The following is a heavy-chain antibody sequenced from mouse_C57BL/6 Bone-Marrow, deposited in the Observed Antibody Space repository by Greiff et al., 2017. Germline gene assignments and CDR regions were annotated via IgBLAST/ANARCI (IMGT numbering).Heavy chain of an antibody. CDR2: IDPISGGT. D-gene: IGHD1-1*01. Sequence: QVQLQQPGAELVRRGASVKLSCKASGYTFTSYWMHWVKQRPGRGLEWIGSIDPISGGTKYNEKFKSKATLTVDKPSSTAYMQLSILTSDESAVYYWARYYLVYYALDYWGQGTSVTVSS. CDR3: ARYYLVYYALDY. CDR1: GYTFTSYW. V-gene: IGHV1-72*01. J-gene: IGHJ4*01.